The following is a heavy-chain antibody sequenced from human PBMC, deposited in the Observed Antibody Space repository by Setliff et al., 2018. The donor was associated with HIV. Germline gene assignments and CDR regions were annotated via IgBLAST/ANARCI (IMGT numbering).Heavy chain of an antibody. CDR2: IHHSGTT. J-gene: IGHJ1*01. D-gene: IGHD6-13*01. CDR1: GYSISSGYY. V-gene: IGHV4-38-2*01. Sequence: SETLSLTCAVSGYSISSGYYWAWIRQSPGKGLDWIGSIHHSGTTYYNPSLKSRVTISVDTSKNQFSLRLNSVTAADTAVYYCARVPTSSWYVTTQRTKEYFHHWGQGTLVTVSS. CDR3: ARVPTSSWYVTTQRTKEYFHH.